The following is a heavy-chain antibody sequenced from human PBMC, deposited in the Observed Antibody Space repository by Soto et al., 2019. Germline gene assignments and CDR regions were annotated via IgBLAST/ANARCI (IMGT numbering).Heavy chain of an antibody. D-gene: IGHD1-1*01. Sequence: EVQLLESGGGLVQRGGSQRLSCAASGFTFTSYVMSWVRQAPGKGLEWVAGISGGGSTAFYADSVKGRFTISRDNAKNTLVLQMDSLRAEDTAIYYCASSGWGASGTPYLDFWGQGTLVTVSS. CDR1: GFTFTSYV. J-gene: IGHJ4*02. CDR2: ISGGGSTA. V-gene: IGHV3-23*01. CDR3: ASSGWGASGTPYLDF.